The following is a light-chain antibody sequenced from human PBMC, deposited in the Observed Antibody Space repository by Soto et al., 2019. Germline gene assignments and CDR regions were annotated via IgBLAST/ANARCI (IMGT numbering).Light chain of an antibody. V-gene: IGKV3-15*01. CDR2: GAS. CDR1: ESVSSN. Sequence: VMTQSPDTLSVSPGERGTLSCRASESVSSNVAWYQQRPGQAPRLLIYGASTRATDTPVRFGGSGSGTEFTLTISSLQSEDLGVYYCQQYNNWPPSIIFGQGTRLEIK. CDR3: QQYNNWPPSII. J-gene: IGKJ5*01.